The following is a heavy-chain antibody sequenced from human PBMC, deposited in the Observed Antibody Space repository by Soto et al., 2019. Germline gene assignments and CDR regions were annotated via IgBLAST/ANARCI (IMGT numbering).Heavy chain of an antibody. D-gene: IGHD3-3*01. CDR3: AKWWSYYDFWSGYYGWFDP. CDR2: ISGSGGST. Sequence: EVQLLESGGGLVQPGGSLSLSCAASGFTFSSYAMSWVRQAPGKGLEWVSAISGSGGSTYYADSVKGRFTISRDNSKNTLYLQMNSLRAEDTAVYYCAKWWSYYDFWSGYYGWFDPWGQGTLVTVS. CDR1: GFTFSSYA. J-gene: IGHJ5*02. V-gene: IGHV3-23*01.